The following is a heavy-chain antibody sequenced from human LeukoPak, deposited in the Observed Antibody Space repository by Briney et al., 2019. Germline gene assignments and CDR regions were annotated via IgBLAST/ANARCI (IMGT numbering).Heavy chain of an antibody. Sequence: SVKVSCKASGGTFSSYAISWVRQAPGQGLEWMGRIIPIFGAANYAQKFQGRVTITTDESTSTAYMELSSLRSEDTAVYYCARSSYASSRINWFDPWGQGTLVTVSS. CDR3: ARSSYASSRINWFDP. CDR1: GGTFSSYA. CDR2: IIPIFGAA. V-gene: IGHV1-69*05. J-gene: IGHJ5*02. D-gene: IGHD2-2*01.